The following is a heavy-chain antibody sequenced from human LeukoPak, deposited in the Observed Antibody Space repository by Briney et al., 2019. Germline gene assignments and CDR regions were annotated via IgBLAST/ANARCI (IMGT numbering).Heavy chain of an antibody. J-gene: IGHJ4*02. V-gene: IGHV3-15*01. CDR2: IKSKTDGGTR. CDR1: GLTFSNAW. CDR3: AKVGGYYYDY. D-gene: IGHD3-22*01. Sequence: GGSLRLSCEASGLTFSNAWMTWVRQAPGKGPEWVGRIKSKTDGGTRDYAAPVKGRFTISRDDSKNTAYLQMNSLKTEDTAVYYCAKVGGYYYDYWGQGTLVTVSS.